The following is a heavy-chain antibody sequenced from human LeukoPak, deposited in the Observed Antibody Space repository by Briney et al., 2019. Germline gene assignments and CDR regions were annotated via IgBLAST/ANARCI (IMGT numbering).Heavy chain of an antibody. CDR2: IYYSGST. CDR1: GGSISNDDYY. CDR3: ARVGYNYDYFYFGMDV. J-gene: IGHJ6*02. V-gene: IGHV4-30-4*01. Sequence: PSETLSLTCTVSGGSISNDDYYWSWIRQPPGKALEWIAYIYYSGSTYYNPSLKSRVTLSVDTSKSQFSLRLSSVTAADTAVYYCARVGYNYDYFYFGMDVWGQGTTVTVSS. D-gene: IGHD5-18*01.